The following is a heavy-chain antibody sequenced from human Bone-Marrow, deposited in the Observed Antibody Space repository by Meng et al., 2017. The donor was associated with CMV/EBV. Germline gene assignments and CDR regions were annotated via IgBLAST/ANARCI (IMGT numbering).Heavy chain of an antibody. Sequence: ASVKVSCKASGYTFTSYDINWVRQATGQGLEWMGWMNPNSGNTGYAQKFQGRVTITRNTSISTAYMELSSLRSEDTAVYYCARMVGATYYFDYWGQGTLVTVSS. J-gene: IGHJ4*02. CDR3: ARMVGATYYFDY. CDR1: GYTFTSYD. D-gene: IGHD1-26*01. V-gene: IGHV1-8*03. CDR2: MNPNSGNT.